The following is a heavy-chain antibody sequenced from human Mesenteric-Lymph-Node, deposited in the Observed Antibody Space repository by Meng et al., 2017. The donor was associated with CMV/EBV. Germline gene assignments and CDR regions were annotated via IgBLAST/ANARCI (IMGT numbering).Heavy chain of an antibody. CDR2: IIPILGIA. Sequence: SVKVSCKASGGTFSSYAISWVRQAPGQGLEWMGGIIPILGIANYAQKFQGRVTITADKSTSTAYMELSSLRSEDTAVYYCARAAVVVPAAIAFYYYGMDVWGQGTTVTVSS. J-gene: IGHJ6*02. V-gene: IGHV1-69*10. CDR1: GGTFSSYA. CDR3: ARAAVVVPAAIAFYYYGMDV. D-gene: IGHD2-2*02.